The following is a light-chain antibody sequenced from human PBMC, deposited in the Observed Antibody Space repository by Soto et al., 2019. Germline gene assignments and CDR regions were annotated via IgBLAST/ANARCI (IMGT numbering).Light chain of an antibody. CDR2: EAT. V-gene: IGLV2-23*01. J-gene: IGLJ1*01. CDR1: ISDVGSYNL. CDR3: CSYAGNSRT. Sequence: QSPLTQPASVSGSPGQSITISCTGSISDVGSYNLVSWYQHHPGKVPKVIIYEATKRPSGVSSRFSGSKSPNAASLTISGLQAEDEADYYCCSYAGNSRTFGSGTKVTVL.